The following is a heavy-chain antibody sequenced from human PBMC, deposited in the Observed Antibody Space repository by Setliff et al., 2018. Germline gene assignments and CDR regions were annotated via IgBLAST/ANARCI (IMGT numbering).Heavy chain of an antibody. Sequence: GASVKVSCKASGYTFTSYDINWVRQATGQGLEWMGWMNPNSGHTGYAQKFQGRVTITRNNSISTTYMELSSLRSEDTAVYYCARGSRSGGKGGYNWFDPWGQGTLVTVSS. V-gene: IGHV1-8*03. D-gene: IGHD3-16*01. J-gene: IGHJ5*02. CDR3: ARGSRSGGKGGYNWFDP. CDR1: GYTFTSYD. CDR2: MNPNSGHT.